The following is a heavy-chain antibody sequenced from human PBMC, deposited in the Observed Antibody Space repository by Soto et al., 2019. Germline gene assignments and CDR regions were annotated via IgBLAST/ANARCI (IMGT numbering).Heavy chain of an antibody. CDR1: GASISSSDW. V-gene: IGHV4-4*02. Sequence: SETLSLTCAVSGASISSSDWWSWVRQPPGKGLEWIGEIYHSGSTNYNPSLKSRVTISIDKSKNHFSLNLSSVTAADTAVYYCARVRVDAGYSSSWPADYWGRGTLVTVSS. CDR2: IYHSGST. CDR3: ARVRVDAGYSSSWPADY. D-gene: IGHD6-13*01. J-gene: IGHJ4*02.